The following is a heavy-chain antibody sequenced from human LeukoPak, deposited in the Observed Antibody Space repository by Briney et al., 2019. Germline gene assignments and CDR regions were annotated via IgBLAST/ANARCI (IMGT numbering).Heavy chain of an antibody. V-gene: IGHV3-64D*06. J-gene: IGHJ4*02. Sequence: GGSLRLSCSASGFTFSNYAIHWVRQAPGKGLVCVTATSSSGGTTYYADSVKGRCTISRDNSKNTLYLQMSSLRAEDTAVYYCVRREGSGYYSDHWGQGTLATVSS. CDR3: VRREGSGYYSDH. CDR1: GFTFSNYA. CDR2: TSSSGGTT. D-gene: IGHD3-22*01.